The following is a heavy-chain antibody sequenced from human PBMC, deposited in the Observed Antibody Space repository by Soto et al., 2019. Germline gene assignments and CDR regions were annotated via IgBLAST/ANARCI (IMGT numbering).Heavy chain of an antibody. CDR2: INHSGST. J-gene: IGHJ6*02. Sequence: QVQLQQWGAGLLKPSETLSLTCAVYGGSFSGYYWSWIRQPPGKGLEWNGEINHSGSTNYNPSPKSRVIVSVATSTSQFALTLSSVSAADTAVYYCARGYSSSWYYYYGIDVWGQGTTVTVS. CDR1: GGSFSGYY. CDR3: ARGYSSSWYYYYGIDV. V-gene: IGHV4-34*01. D-gene: IGHD6-13*01.